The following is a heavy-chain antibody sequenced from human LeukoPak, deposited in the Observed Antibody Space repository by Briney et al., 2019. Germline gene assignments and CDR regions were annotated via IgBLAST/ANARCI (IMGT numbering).Heavy chain of an antibody. CDR1: GFTFSNYE. D-gene: IGHD2-21*02. CDR3: ARETINCGGDCYDY. CDR2: ITPDGTMA. J-gene: IGHJ4*02. Sequence: GSLRLSCAASGFTFSNYEMNWVRQAPGKGLEWISYITPDGTMAYYAGSVRGRFTVSRDNAKNSLYLQMNSLRADDTAVYYCARETINCGGDCYDYWGQGTLATVSS. V-gene: IGHV3-48*03.